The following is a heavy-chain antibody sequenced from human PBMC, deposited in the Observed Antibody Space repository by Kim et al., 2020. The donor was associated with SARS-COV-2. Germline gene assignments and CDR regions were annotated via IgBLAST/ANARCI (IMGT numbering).Heavy chain of an antibody. D-gene: IGHD1-20*01. CDR3: ARDEVVTGTKRQSWFDP. Sequence: SETLSLTCAVYGGSFSGYYWSWIRQPPGKGLEWIGEINHSGSTNYNPSLKSRVTISVDTSKNQFSLKLSSVTAADTAVYYCARDEVVTGTKRQSWFDPWGQGTLVTVSS. CDR1: GGSFSGYY. CDR2: INHSGST. V-gene: IGHV4-34*01. J-gene: IGHJ5*02.